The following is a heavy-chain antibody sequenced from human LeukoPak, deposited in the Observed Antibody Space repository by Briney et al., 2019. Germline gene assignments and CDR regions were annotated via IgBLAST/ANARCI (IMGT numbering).Heavy chain of an antibody. CDR1: GGSISSYY. CDR3: AVGIAVAGTIDY. CDR2: IYHSGST. V-gene: IGHV4-59*04. D-gene: IGHD6-19*01. J-gene: IGHJ4*02. Sequence: SETLSLTCTVSGGSISSYYWSWIRQPPGKGLEWIGYIYHSGSTYYNPSLKSRVTISVDRSKNQFSLKLSSVTAADTAVYYCAVGIAVAGTIDYWGQGTLVTVSS.